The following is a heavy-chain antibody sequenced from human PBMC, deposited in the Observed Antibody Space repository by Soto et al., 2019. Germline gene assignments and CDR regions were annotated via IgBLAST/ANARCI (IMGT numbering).Heavy chain of an antibody. J-gene: IGHJ4*02. CDR2: LYYSGST. D-gene: IGHD6-13*01. V-gene: IGHV4-39*01. Sequence: SETLSLTCTVSGDSISSTNYYWGWIRQAPGKGLEWIGSLYYSGSTYYNPSLESRVTLSIDTSKNQFSLKLTSVTAADTAVYYCARRAGYSSWYYFDYWGQGTLVTVSS. CDR1: GDSISSTNYY. CDR3: ARRAGYSSWYYFDY.